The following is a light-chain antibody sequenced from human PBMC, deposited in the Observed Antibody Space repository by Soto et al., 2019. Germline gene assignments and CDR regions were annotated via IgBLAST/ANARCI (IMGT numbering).Light chain of an antibody. V-gene: IGLV2-14*03. Sequence: QSVLTQPASVSDSPGQSITISCTGTSSDVGGSNFVSWYQQHPGKPPKLIIYDVANRPSGVSNRFSGSRSGDTATLTISRVDAGDEADYFCQVWASTAEFFVFGSGTKVTVL. CDR3: QVWASTAEFFV. CDR1: SSDVGGSNF. CDR2: DVA. J-gene: IGLJ1*01.